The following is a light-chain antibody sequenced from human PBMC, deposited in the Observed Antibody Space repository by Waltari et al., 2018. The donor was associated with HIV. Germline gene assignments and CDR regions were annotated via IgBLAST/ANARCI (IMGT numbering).Light chain of an antibody. V-gene: IGLV2-11*01. CDR3: CSNAGSHVV. CDR1: SSDLGRYNY. Sequence: QSALTQPRSVSGSPGQSVTISCTGISSDLGRYNYVSWYQQGPGQAPKLMLFDVNKRPSGVPARFSGSKSGNTASLTISGLQAEDEADYYCCSNAGSHVVFGGGTKVTVL. J-gene: IGLJ2*01. CDR2: DVN.